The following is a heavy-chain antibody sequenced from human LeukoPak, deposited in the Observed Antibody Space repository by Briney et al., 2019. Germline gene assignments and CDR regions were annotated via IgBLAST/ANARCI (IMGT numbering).Heavy chain of an antibody. J-gene: IGHJ4*02. CDR3: AREGWNWGLPIDY. V-gene: IGHV3-74*01. Sequence: PGGSLRLSCEASGFTFSSYWMHWVRQVPGEGLVWVSRINNDGSTTNYADSVKGRFSISRDNAKNTLYLQMNSLRAEDTAVYYCAREGWNWGLPIDYWGQGTLVTVSS. CDR1: GFTFSSYW. CDR2: INNDGSTT. D-gene: IGHD7-27*01.